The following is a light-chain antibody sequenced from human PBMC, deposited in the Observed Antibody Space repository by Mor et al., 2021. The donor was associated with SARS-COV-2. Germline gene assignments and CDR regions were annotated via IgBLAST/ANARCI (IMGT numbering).Light chain of an antibody. CDR1: QSVSSSY. V-gene: IGKV3-20*01. CDR2: GAS. J-gene: IGKJ2*01. Sequence: RASQSVSSSYLAWYQQKPGQAPRLLIYGASSRATGIPDRFSGSGSGTDFTLTISRLEPEDFAVYYCQQYGSSRTTFGQGT. CDR3: QQYGSSRTT.